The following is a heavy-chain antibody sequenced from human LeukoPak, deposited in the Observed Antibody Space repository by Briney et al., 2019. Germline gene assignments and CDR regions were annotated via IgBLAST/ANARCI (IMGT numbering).Heavy chain of an antibody. CDR1: GFTFSTYA. CDR2: ISGTSSHT. V-gene: IGHV3-23*01. D-gene: IGHD6-19*01. J-gene: IGHJ4*02. CDR3: TKEYDKTNRSPQWGFDS. Sequence: GGSLRLSCAASGFTFSTYAMSWVRRAPGKGLEWVSGISGTSSHTEDADSVGGRFTISRDNSKNTLFLQMNSLRAEDTALYYCTKEYDKTNRSPQWGFDSWGQGTLVTVSS.